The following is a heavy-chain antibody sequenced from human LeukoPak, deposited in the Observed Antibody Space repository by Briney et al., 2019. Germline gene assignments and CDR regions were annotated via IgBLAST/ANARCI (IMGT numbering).Heavy chain of an antibody. D-gene: IGHD3-10*02. CDR1: GGTFSSYA. J-gene: IGHJ4*02. CDR3: AVGDNFQHYYVH. Sequence: SVKVSCKASGGTFSSYAISWVRQAPGQGLEWMGRIIPILGIANYAQKFQGRVTITADKSTSTAYMELSSLRSEDTAVYYCAVGDNFQHYYVHWGQGTLVTVSS. CDR2: IIPILGIA. V-gene: IGHV1-69*04.